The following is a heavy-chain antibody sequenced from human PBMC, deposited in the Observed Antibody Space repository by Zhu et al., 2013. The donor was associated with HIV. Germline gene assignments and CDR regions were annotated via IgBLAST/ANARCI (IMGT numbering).Heavy chain of an antibody. CDR1: GYTFTGYY. J-gene: IGHJ4*02. CDR3: ARSYGGNAEYFDY. CDR2: INPNSGGT. D-gene: IGHD4-17*01. Sequence: QVQLVQSGAEVMKPGASVKVSCKASGYTFTGYYIHWVRQAPGQGLEWMGWINPNSGGTKYAQKFQGRVTMTRDTSISTAYMELRSLRSDDTAVYYCARSYGGNAEYFDYWGQGTLITVSS. V-gene: IGHV1-2*02.